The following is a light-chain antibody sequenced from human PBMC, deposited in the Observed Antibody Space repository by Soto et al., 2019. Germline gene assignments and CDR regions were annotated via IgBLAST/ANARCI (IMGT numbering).Light chain of an antibody. CDR1: SSNIGSHT. CDR3: AAWDDSLNAWV. CDR2: SSN. V-gene: IGLV1-44*01. Sequence: QSVLTQPPSASGTPGQRVTISCSGGSSNIGSHTVNWYQQLPGTAPKLLIYSSNQRPSGVPDRFSGSKSGTSASLAISGLQSEDEADYYCAAWDDSLNAWVFGGGTKLTV. J-gene: IGLJ3*02.